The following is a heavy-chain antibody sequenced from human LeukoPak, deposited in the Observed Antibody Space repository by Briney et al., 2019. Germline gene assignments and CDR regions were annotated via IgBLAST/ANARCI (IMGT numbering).Heavy chain of an antibody. CDR2: MYTGGST. J-gene: IGHJ4*02. V-gene: IGHV3-53*01. D-gene: IGHD3-22*01. Sequence: PWGSLRLSCAASGFTISTNYMSWVRQAPGKGLEWVSVMYTGGSTYYADSVKGRFTISRDNSKNTLYLQMNSLRAEDTALYYCARAPFYYDSSGYPYFDGWGQGTLVTVSS. CDR1: GFTISTNY. CDR3: ARAPFYYDSSGYPYFDG.